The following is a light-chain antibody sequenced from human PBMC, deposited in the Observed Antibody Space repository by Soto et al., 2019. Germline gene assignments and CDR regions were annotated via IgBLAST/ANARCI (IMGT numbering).Light chain of an antibody. Sequence: EIVLTQSPATLSLSPGERATLSCRASQSVGNYLAWYQHKPGQAPRLLIYDASNRATGIPARFSGSGSGPDFTLSISSLEPEDFAVYYCQQRSKWPQTFGGGTKVEIK. CDR3: QQRSKWPQT. J-gene: IGKJ4*01. V-gene: IGKV3-11*01. CDR1: QSVGNY. CDR2: DAS.